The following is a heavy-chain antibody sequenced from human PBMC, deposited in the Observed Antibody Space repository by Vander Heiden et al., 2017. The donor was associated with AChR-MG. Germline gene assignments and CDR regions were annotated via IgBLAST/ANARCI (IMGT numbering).Heavy chain of an antibody. CDR3: ARVMTTVTTTYWFDP. Sequence: QVQLVQSGAEVKKPGASVKVSCKASGYTVTSYGISWVRQAPGQGLEWMGWISAYNGKTKYAENLQGRVTMTRDTSTSTAYMELRSLRSDDTAVYYCARVMTTVTTTYWFDPWGQGTLVTVSS. D-gene: IGHD4-4*01. V-gene: IGHV1-18*01. J-gene: IGHJ5*02. CDR2: ISAYNGKT. CDR1: GYTVTSYG.